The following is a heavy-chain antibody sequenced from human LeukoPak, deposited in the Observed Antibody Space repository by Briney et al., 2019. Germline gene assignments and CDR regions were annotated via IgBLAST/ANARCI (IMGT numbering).Heavy chain of an antibody. V-gene: IGHV3-23*01. D-gene: IGHD6-13*01. CDR3: AKNWVASSWFNWFDP. Sequence: GGSLRLPCAASGFTFSTYALSWVRQAPGKGLEWVSSISGSAGGTYYADSVKGRFTISRDNSKNTLYLQMHSLRAEDTAVYYCAKNWVASSWFNWFDPWGQGTLVTVSS. J-gene: IGHJ5*02. CDR1: GFTFSTYA. CDR2: ISGSAGGT.